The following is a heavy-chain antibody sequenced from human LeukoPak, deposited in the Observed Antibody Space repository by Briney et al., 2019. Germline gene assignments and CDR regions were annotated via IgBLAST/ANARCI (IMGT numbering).Heavy chain of an antibody. Sequence: GGSLRLSCAASGSTFSSYEMNWVHQAPGKGLEWVSYISSSGSTIYYADSVKGRFTISRDNAKNSLYLQMNSLRAEDTAVYYCASSITMVRGVIEYFQHWGQGTLVTVSS. CDR2: ISSSGSTI. J-gene: IGHJ1*01. CDR1: GSTFSSYE. CDR3: ASSITMVRGVIEYFQH. D-gene: IGHD3-10*01. V-gene: IGHV3-48*03.